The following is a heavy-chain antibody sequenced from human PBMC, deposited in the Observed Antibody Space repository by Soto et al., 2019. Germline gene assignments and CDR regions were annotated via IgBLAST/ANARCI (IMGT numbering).Heavy chain of an antibody. J-gene: IGHJ4*02. CDR3: ARDVAGDDYFDS. V-gene: IGHV1-2*02. Sequence: GASVKGSCKASGYSFTDYYLDWVRQAPGQGLEYLGWINPKSGGTSYPQKFQGRVTMTRATSINTAYMELSRLRSDDTALYFCARDVAGDDYFDSWGQGTLLTVSS. CDR2: INPKSGGT. D-gene: IGHD6-19*01. CDR1: GYSFTDYY.